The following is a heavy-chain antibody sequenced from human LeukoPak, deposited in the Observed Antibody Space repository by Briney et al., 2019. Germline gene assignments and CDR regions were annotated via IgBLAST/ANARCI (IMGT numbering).Heavy chain of an antibody. Sequence: PGGSLRLSCAASGFTFSSYSMNWVRQAPGKGLEWVSSISSSSSYIYYADSVKGRFTISRDNAKNSLYLQMNSLRAEDTAVYYCARDAYYDFWRGNFDYWGQGTLVTVSS. CDR3: ARDAYYDFWRGNFDY. J-gene: IGHJ4*02. D-gene: IGHD3-3*01. V-gene: IGHV3-21*01. CDR2: ISSSSSYI. CDR1: GFTFSSYS.